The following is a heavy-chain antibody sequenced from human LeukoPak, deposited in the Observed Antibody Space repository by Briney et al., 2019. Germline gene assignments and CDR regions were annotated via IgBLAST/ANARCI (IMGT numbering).Heavy chain of an antibody. CDR1: GGSISSHY. D-gene: IGHD3-3*01. V-gene: IGHV4-59*11. CDR2: IHYSGST. CDR3: ARVDYWSGGNWFDP. Sequence: SETLSLTCNVSGGSISSHYWNWVRQPPGQGLEWIGCIHYSGSTNYNPSLKSRVTISVDTSKKQFSLKLSSVTAADTAVYYCARVDYWSGGNWFDPWGQGTLVTVSS. J-gene: IGHJ5*02.